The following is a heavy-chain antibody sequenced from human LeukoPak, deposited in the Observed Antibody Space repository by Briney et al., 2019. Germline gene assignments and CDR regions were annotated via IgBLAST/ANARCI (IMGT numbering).Heavy chain of an antibody. Sequence: GGSLRLSCAASGFTFSSYGMHWVRQAPGKGLEWVAVISYDGSNKYYADSVKGRFTISRDNSKNTLYLQMNSLRAEDTAVYYCAKVHDILTGYYTGWGQGTLVTVSS. D-gene: IGHD3-9*01. CDR2: ISYDGSNK. V-gene: IGHV3-30*18. J-gene: IGHJ4*02. CDR3: AKVHDILTGYYTG. CDR1: GFTFSSYG.